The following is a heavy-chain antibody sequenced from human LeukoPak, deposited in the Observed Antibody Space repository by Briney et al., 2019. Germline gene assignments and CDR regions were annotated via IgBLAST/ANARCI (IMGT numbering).Heavy chain of an antibody. V-gene: IGHV3-11*01. CDR1: GFTFSDYY. CDR2: ISSSGSTT. D-gene: IGHD1-26*01. Sequence: GGSLRLSCAASGFTFSDYYMGWFRQAPGKGLEGISYISSSGSTTYYADSVKGRFTIPRDNAKNSLYLQMNSLRAGDTAVYYCARGTQWELYYFDYWGRGTLVTVSS. J-gene: IGHJ4*02. CDR3: ARGTQWELYYFDY.